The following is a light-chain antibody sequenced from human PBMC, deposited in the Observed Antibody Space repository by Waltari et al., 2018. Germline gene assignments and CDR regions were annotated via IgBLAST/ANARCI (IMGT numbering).Light chain of an antibody. Sequence: DIQLTQSPSFLSASVGDRVTITCLASQGISSYLAWYQQKPGKAPKLLIYGESTLQSGVPSRFSGSGSGTEFTLTISSLQPEDFATYYCQQLDGYPLTFGGGTKVEIK. CDR3: QQLDGYPLT. J-gene: IGKJ4*01. CDR2: GES. V-gene: IGKV1-9*01. CDR1: QGISSY.